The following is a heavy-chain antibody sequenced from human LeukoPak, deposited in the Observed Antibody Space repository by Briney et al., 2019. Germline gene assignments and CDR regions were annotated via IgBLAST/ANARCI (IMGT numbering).Heavy chain of an antibody. J-gene: IGHJ3*02. CDR2: IYYSGST. CDR1: GGSISSYY. Sequence: SETLSLTYTVSGGSISSYYWSWIRQPPGKGLEWIGYIYYSGSTNYNPSLKSRVTISVDTSKNQFSLKLSSVTAADTAVYYCARLVGIAAAATYAFDIWGQGTMVTVSS. D-gene: IGHD6-13*01. CDR3: ARLVGIAAAATYAFDI. V-gene: IGHV4-59*01.